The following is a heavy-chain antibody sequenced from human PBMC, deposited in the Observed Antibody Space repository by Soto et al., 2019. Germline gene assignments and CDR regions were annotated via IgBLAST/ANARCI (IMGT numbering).Heavy chain of an antibody. CDR2: TYHSGST. Sequence: QLQLQESGPRLVKPSETLSLTCGVSGDSIRGSTSYWGWIRQPPGQGLQWIGSTYHSGSTYYNSSLKSRVTISVDTSKNQFSLKLRSVTAADTAVYYCVKPYTSGWHYVRHWGRGTLVTVSS. J-gene: IGHJ1*01. D-gene: IGHD6-19*01. V-gene: IGHV4-39*01. CDR1: GDSIRGSTSY. CDR3: VKPYTSGWHYVRH.